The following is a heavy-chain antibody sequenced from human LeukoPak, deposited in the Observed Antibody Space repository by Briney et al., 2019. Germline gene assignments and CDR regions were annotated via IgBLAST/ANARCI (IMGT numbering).Heavy chain of an antibody. CDR3: ASGYSSSWYSHY. J-gene: IGHJ4*02. Sequence: ASVKVSCKASGYTFTSYDINWVRQATGQGLEWMGWMNPNSGNTGYAQKFQGRVTITADKSTSTAYMELSSLRSEDTAVYYCASGYSSSWYSHYWGQGTLVTVSS. V-gene: IGHV1-8*01. CDR2: MNPNSGNT. CDR1: GYTFTSYD. D-gene: IGHD6-13*01.